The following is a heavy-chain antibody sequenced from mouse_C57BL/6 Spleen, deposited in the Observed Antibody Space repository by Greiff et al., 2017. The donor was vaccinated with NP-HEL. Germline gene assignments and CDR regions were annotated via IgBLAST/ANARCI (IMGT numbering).Heavy chain of an antibody. Sequence: EVQLQESGPELVKPGASVKIPCKASGYTFTDYNMDWVKQSHGKSLEWIGDINPNNGGTIYNQKFKGKATLTVDKSSSTAYMELRSLTSEDTAVYYCARERDGNYRRSAMDYWGQGTSVTVSS. V-gene: IGHV1-18*01. CDR3: ARERDGNYRRSAMDY. CDR2: INPNNGGT. D-gene: IGHD2-1*01. CDR1: GYTFTDYN. J-gene: IGHJ4*01.